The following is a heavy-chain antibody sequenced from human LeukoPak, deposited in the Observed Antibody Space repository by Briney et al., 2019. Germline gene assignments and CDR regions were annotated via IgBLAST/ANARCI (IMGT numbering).Heavy chain of an antibody. V-gene: IGHV3-7*01. CDR2: IKQDGSEK. CDR1: GFTFSSYW. CDR3: ARDSTIVVVPAANLDY. Sequence: GGSLRLSCAASGFTFSSYWMSWVRQAPGKGLEWVANIKQDGSEKYYVDSVKGRFTISRDNAKNSLYLQMNSLRAEDTAVYYCARDSTIVVVPAANLDYWGQGTLVTVSS. D-gene: IGHD2-2*01. J-gene: IGHJ4*02.